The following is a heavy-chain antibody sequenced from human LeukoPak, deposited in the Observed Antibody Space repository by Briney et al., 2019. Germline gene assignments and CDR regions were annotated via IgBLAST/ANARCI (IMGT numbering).Heavy chain of an antibody. D-gene: IGHD5-12*01. J-gene: IGHJ4*02. Sequence: GGSLRLSCAASGFTFSDYHMSWIRQAPGKGLEWVSYISRGTTIYYADSVKGRFTISRDNAKNSLYLQMNSLRAEETAVYYCAREGSGYDSKSYFDYWGQGTLVTVSS. CDR1: GFTFSDYH. CDR3: AREGSGYDSKSYFDY. V-gene: IGHV3-69-1*02. CDR2: ISRGTTI.